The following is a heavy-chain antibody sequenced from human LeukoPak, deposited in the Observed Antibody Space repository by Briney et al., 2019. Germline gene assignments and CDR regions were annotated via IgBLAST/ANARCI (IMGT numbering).Heavy chain of an antibody. Sequence: GGSLRLSCAASGFTFSSYAMSWVRQAPGKGLECISGFSGSGGSTYYADSVKGRFTISRDNSKNSLYLQMNSLRAEDTAVYYCARALGELSYYFDYWGQGTLVTVSS. V-gene: IGHV3-23*01. CDR1: GFTFSSYA. CDR2: FSGSGGST. CDR3: ARALGELSYYFDY. J-gene: IGHJ4*02. D-gene: IGHD3-10*01.